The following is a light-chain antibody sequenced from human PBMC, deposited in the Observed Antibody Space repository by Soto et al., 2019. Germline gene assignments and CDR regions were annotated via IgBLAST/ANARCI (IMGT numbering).Light chain of an antibody. V-gene: IGKV3-15*01. J-gene: IGKJ5*01. CDR3: QQYKNRPPHT. Sequence: EIVMTQSPATLSVSPGERATLSCRASQSVSSNLAWYQQKPGQAPRLLIYGASTRATGIPARFSGSGSGTEFTLTISSLQSEDFAVYYCQQYKNRPPHTFGQGTRLEI. CDR1: QSVSSN. CDR2: GAS.